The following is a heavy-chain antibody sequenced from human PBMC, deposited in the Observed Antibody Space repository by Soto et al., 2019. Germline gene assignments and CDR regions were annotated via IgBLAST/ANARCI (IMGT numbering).Heavy chain of an antibody. J-gene: IGHJ4*02. V-gene: IGHV1-8*01. CDR2: MKPNSGNT. D-gene: IGHD4-17*01. Sequence: QVQLVQSGAEVKKPGASVKVSCKASGYTFTSYDINWVRQATGQGLEWMGWMKPNSGNTGYAQKFKGRVTTTRNTCISTAYMELSSLRSEDTAVYYCARGWEDYGDPFDYWGQGTLVTVSS. CDR1: GYTFTSYD. CDR3: ARGWEDYGDPFDY.